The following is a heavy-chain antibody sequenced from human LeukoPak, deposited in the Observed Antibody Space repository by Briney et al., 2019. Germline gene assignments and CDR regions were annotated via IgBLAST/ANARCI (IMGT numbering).Heavy chain of an antibody. D-gene: IGHD7-27*01. CDR1: GFTFGSDD. CDR2: LAGRDGKT. Sequence: PGGSLRLSCAASGFTFGSDDMNWVRQAPGKGLEWVSGLAGRDGKTYYPDSVKGRFTISRDSSKTTLYLQMNSLRVEDTAIYYCAKVNWGKPAYWGQGTLVTVSS. V-gene: IGHV3-23*01. J-gene: IGHJ4*02. CDR3: AKVNWGKPAY.